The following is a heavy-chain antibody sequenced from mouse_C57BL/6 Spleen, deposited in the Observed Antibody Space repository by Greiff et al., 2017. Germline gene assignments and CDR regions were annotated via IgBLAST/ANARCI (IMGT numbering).Heavy chain of an antibody. J-gene: IGHJ2*01. D-gene: IGHD1-1*01. Sequence: QVQLKQPGAELVRPGSSVKLSCKASGYTFTSYWMHWVKQRPIQGLEWIGNIDPSDSETPYNQKFKDKATLTVDKSSSTAYMRLSSLTSGDSAVYYCARSTVVPHCDYWGQGTTLTVSS. CDR3: ARSTVVPHCDY. V-gene: IGHV1-52*01. CDR2: IDPSDSET. CDR1: GYTFTSYW.